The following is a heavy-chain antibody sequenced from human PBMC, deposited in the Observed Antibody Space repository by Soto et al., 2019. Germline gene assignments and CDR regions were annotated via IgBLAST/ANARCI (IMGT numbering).Heavy chain of an antibody. Sequence: QVQLQESGPGLVKPSETLSLTCTVSGGSISSYYWSWIRQPPGKGLEWIGYLYKTGNTNYNPSLKSRVTISVDTSENQLALKLWSVTAADTALYYCAREYCTSISFNEAFDICGQGTMVIVSS. D-gene: IGHD2-2*01. CDR2: LYKTGNT. J-gene: IGHJ3*02. CDR3: AREYCTSISFNEAFDI. CDR1: GGSISSYY. V-gene: IGHV4-4*08.